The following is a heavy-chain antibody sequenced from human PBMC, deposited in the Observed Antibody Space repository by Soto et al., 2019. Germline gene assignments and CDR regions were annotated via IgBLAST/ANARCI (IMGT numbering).Heavy chain of an antibody. D-gene: IGHD4-17*01. J-gene: IGHJ6*02. V-gene: IGHV4-59*01. CDR2: IYYSGGT. Sequence: QVQLQESGPGLVKPSETLSLTCTVSGGSTRSYYWSWIRQPPGKGLEWIGSIYYSGGTNYNPSLKSRVTISVDTSRNQFSLRLSSLTAADTAVYYCARQITVNSYCYYGMDVWGQGTTVTVSS. CDR1: GGSTRSYY. CDR3: ARQITVNSYCYYGMDV.